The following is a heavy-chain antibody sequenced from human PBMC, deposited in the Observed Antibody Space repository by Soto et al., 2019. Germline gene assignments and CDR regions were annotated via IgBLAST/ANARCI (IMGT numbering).Heavy chain of an antibody. V-gene: IGHV4-39*01. D-gene: IGHD3-22*01. CDR2: INNGGNT. Sequence: QLQLQESGPGLVKPSETLSLTCIVSGGSISSSSLYWGWIRQPPGKGLEWIGNINNGGNTYYNPSLKSRVTISVDTSKNQFSLKLSSVTAADTAMYYCARHHQLDGTAYYWEKRQTHFDNWGRGTLVTVSS. CDR1: GGSISSSSLY. J-gene: IGHJ4*02. CDR3: ARHHQLDGTAYYWEKRQTHFDN.